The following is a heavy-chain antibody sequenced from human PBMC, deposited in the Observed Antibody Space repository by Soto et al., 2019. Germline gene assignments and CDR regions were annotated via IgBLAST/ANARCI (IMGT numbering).Heavy chain of an antibody. V-gene: IGHV4-59*12. CDR1: QDSIRSSY. CDR2: IYYTGST. D-gene: IGHD4-17*01. Sequence: PTETLSLTDTVSQDSIRSSYSTWIRQPPGKGLEWIGYIYYTGSTSYNPSFKSRLTISADTSKNQFSLKLSSVTAADTAVYYCARLDYGDAFDIWGQGTMVTVSS. J-gene: IGHJ3*02. CDR3: ARLDYGDAFDI.